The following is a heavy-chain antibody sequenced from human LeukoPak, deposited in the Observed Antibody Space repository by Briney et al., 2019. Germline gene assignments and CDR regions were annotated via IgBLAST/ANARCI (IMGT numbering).Heavy chain of an antibody. CDR3: AKDKGDFWSGHHY. D-gene: IGHD3-3*01. J-gene: IGHJ4*02. V-gene: IGHV3-11*06. CDR1: GFTFSNYY. CDR2: ISGSSGST. Sequence: KPGGSLRLSCAASGFTFSNYYMSWIRQAPGKGLEWVSYISGSSGSTNYADSVMGRFTISRDNGKNSLYLQMNSLRAEDTAVYYCAKDKGDFWSGHHYWGQGTLVTVSS.